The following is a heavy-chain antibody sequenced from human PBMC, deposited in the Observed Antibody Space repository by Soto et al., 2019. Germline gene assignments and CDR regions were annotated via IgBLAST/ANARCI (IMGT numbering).Heavy chain of an antibody. V-gene: IGHV3-74*01. J-gene: IGHJ4*02. Sequence: GEALKISCAASGFTFGNYWMHWVRQAPGKGLEWVSRMNSDGSSTNYADSVKGRFTVSRENATNTLYLQMNSLRAEDTAVYSCATAEVDYWRPGTLVTVSS. CDR1: GFTFGNYW. CDR2: MNSDGSST. CDR3: ATAEVDY.